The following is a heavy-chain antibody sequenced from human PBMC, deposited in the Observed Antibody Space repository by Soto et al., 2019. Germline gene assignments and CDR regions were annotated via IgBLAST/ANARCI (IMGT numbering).Heavy chain of an antibody. D-gene: IGHD3-3*01. Sequence: PGGSLRLSCAAPGFTFTRYSMNWVRQAPGKGLEWVSGIGGSGGDKFYADSVKGRFTVSRDNAENTLSLEFNSLRVEDTAIYYCARRSWRGRADYWGQGILVTVSS. CDR1: GFTFTRYS. V-gene: IGHV3-23*01. CDR2: IGGSGGDK. J-gene: IGHJ4*02. CDR3: ARRSWRGRADY.